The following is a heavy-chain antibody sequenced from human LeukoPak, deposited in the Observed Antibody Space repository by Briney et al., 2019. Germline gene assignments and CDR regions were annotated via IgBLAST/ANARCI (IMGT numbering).Heavy chain of an antibody. Sequence: GGSLRLSCAASGFTFSSYAMSWVRQAPGKGLEWVSAISGSGGSTYYADSVKGRFTISRDNSKNTLYLQMNSLRAEDTAVYYCAKDSQYQLLGGNWFDPWGQGTLGTVSS. CDR3: AKDSQYQLLGGNWFDP. V-gene: IGHV3-23*01. CDR2: ISGSGGST. D-gene: IGHD2-2*01. CDR1: GFTFSSYA. J-gene: IGHJ5*02.